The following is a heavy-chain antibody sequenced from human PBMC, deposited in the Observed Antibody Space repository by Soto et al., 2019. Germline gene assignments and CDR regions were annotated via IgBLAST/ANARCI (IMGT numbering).Heavy chain of an antibody. D-gene: IGHD5-18*01. CDR3: ASDIRRAMVLYPDY. J-gene: IGHJ4*02. CDR2: INADNGDT. V-gene: IGHV1-18*01. CDR1: GYTFTNYG. Sequence: GASVKVSCKASGYTFTNYGISWVRQAPGQRLEWMGWINADNGDTNYSQNVQGRLTITPDTSTSTAYMELRSLRSEDTAVYYCASDIRRAMVLYPDYWGQGTLVTVSS.